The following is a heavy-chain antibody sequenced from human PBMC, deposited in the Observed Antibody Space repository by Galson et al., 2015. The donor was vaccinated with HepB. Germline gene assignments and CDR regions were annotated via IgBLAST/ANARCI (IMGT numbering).Heavy chain of an antibody. Sequence: SVKVSCKASGYTFINYGFSWVRQAPGQGLEWMGWISAYNGNRNYAQKFQGRVSLTTDTSTRTAYMELRSLRSDDTAVYYCARDTVQTGITGGMIFDYWGQGTLVTVSS. V-gene: IGHV1-18*01. D-gene: IGHD1-20*01. CDR3: ARDTVQTGITGGMIFDY. J-gene: IGHJ4*02. CDR1: GYTFINYG. CDR2: ISAYNGNR.